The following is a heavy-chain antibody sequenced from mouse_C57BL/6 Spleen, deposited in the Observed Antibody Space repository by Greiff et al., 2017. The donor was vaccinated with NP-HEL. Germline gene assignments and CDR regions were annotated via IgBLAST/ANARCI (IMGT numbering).Heavy chain of an antibody. CDR2: IYPGSGST. V-gene: IGHV1-55*01. Sequence: VQLQQPGAELVKPGASVKMSCTASGYTFTSYWITWVKQRPGQGLEWIGDIYPGSGSTNYNEKFKSKARLTVDTSSSTAYMELSSLTSEDSAVYYCARSLRPWDYWGQGTTLTVSS. CDR3: ARSLRPWDY. J-gene: IGHJ2*01. CDR1: GYTFTSYW. D-gene: IGHD1-2*01.